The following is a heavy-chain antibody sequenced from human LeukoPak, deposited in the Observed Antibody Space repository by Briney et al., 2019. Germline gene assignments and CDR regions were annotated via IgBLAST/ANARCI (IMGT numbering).Heavy chain of an antibody. CDR3: TSSGASDYYYYYGMDV. D-gene: IGHD3-10*01. CDR2: ISTSGSTI. V-gene: IGHV3-48*01. CDR1: GFTFSNYN. J-gene: IGHJ6*02. Sequence: PGGPLRLSCAASGFTFSNYNMNWVRQAPGKGLEWLSYISTSGSTIYYADSVKGRFTISRDNGKNSLYLQMNSLKTEDTAVYYCTSSGASDYYYYYGMDVWGQGTTVTVSS.